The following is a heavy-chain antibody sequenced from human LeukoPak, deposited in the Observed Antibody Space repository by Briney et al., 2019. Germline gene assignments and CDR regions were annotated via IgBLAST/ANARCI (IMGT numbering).Heavy chain of an antibody. CDR2: VSSSGNT. CDR3: ARPRVDHSSSWWSAFDI. Sequence: KASETLSLTCTVSDGSITDYYWSWIRQSPGKGLEWIGYVSSSGNTNYNPSLRSRVTISLDTSKNQLSLKLSSLTAADTALYYCARPRVDHSSSWWSAFDIWGRGTMVTVSS. V-gene: IGHV4-59*01. J-gene: IGHJ3*02. CDR1: DGSITDYY. D-gene: IGHD6-13*01.